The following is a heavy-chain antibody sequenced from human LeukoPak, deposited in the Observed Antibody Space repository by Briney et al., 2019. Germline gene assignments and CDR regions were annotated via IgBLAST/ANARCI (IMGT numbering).Heavy chain of an antibody. CDR3: ARDRSLHYGSGSLDY. D-gene: IGHD3-10*01. CDR2: ISYDGSNK. V-gene: IGHV3-30*07. CDR1: GFTFSSYA. J-gene: IGHJ4*02. Sequence: GGSLRLSCAASGFTFSSYAMHWVRQAPGKGLEWVAVISYDGSNKYYADSVKGRFTISRDNSKNTLYLQMNSLRAEDTAVYYCARDRSLHYGSGSLDYWGQGTLVTVSS.